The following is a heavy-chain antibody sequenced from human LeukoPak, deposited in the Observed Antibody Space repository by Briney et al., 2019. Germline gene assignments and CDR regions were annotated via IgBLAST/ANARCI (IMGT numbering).Heavy chain of an antibody. CDR1: DDSITIYY. D-gene: IGHD3-16*02. V-gene: IGHV4-59*01. Sequence: SETLSLTCTVSDDSITIYYWSWIRQPPGKGLEWIGYIYYSGSTNYNPSLKSRVTISVDTSKNQFSLKLSSVTAADTAVYYCAGGGGPGGYDYVWGSYRPYYYYYYMDVWGKGTTVTISS. CDR3: AGGGGPGGYDYVWGSYRPYYYYYYMDV. J-gene: IGHJ6*03. CDR2: IYYSGST.